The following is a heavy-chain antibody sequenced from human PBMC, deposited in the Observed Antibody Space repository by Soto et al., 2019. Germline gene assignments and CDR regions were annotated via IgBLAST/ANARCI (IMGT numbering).Heavy chain of an antibody. CDR2: INPGGGRT. D-gene: IGHD2-2*01. CDR3: ARDVSGPGATYVMDV. CDR1: GYIFSSHC. Sequence: ASVKVSCKASGYIFSSHCIYWVRQAPGQGLQWMGIINPGGGRTAYAQKFQGRVTLTRDMSTSTVYMELTSLTYDDTAVYYCARDVSGPGATYVMDVWGQVTTVPVSS. J-gene: IGHJ6*02. V-gene: IGHV1-46*01.